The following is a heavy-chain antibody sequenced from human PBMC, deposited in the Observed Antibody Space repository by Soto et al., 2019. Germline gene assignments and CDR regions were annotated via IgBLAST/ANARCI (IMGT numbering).Heavy chain of an antibody. CDR2: IWYDGSNK. CDR1: GFTFSSYG. D-gene: IGHD2-15*01. CDR3: ARDRALGGSTTRDYYYYYGMDV. V-gene: IGHV3-33*01. Sequence: GGSLRLSCAASGFTFSSYGMHWVRQAPGKGLEWVAVIWYDGSNKYYADSVKGRFTISRDNSKNTLYLQMNGLRAEDTAVYYCARDRALGGSTTRDYYYYYGMDVWGQGTTVTVSS. J-gene: IGHJ6*02.